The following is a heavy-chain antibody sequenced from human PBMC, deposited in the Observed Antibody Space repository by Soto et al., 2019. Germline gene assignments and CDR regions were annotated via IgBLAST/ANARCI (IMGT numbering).Heavy chain of an antibody. CDR3: ATGRSSGSSYYDGLDV. CDR2: IQAASGNT. V-gene: IGHV1-3*01. Sequence: HVQLVQSGAEVKKPGASVKLSCKASGDTFTTYSFHWVRQAPGQGLEWMGWIQAASGNTKSSQRFQGRVTNTRDTSASTVYMELSSLRPEDTAVSYCATGRSSGSSYYDGLDVWGQGTTVTVSS. CDR1: GDTFTTYS. J-gene: IGHJ6*02. D-gene: IGHD1-26*01.